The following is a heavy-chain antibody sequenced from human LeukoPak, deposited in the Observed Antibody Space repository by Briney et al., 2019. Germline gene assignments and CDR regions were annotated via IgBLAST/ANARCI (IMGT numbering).Heavy chain of an antibody. Sequence: SETLSLTCTVSGYSISSGYYWGWIRQPPGKGLEWIGNIYHSGRTYDNPSLKSRVTISVDTSKNQFSLKLSSVTAADTAVYYCARLRAVVPAAITGPRFDYWGQGTLVTVSS. CDR2: IYHSGRT. CDR1: GYSISSGYY. V-gene: IGHV4-38-2*02. J-gene: IGHJ4*02. CDR3: ARLRAVVPAAITGPRFDY. D-gene: IGHD2-2*01.